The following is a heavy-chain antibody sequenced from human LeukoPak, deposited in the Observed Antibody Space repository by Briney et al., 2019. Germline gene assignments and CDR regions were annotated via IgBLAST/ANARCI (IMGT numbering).Heavy chain of an antibody. CDR1: GFTFSSYA. CDR2: ISGSGDST. J-gene: IGHJ4*02. D-gene: IGHD6-13*01. CDR3: AKTRPLDSSSWSHGDY. V-gene: IGHV3-23*01. Sequence: GGSLRLSCAASGFTFSSYAMSWVRQAPGKGLEWVSAISGSGDSTYYGDSVKGRFTISKDNSKNTLYLQMNSLRAEDTAVYYCAKTRPLDSSSWSHGDYWGQGTLVTVSS.